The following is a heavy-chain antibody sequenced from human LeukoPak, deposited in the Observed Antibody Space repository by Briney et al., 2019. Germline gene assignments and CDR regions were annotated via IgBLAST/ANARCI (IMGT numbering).Heavy chain of an antibody. V-gene: IGHV1-2*02. J-gene: IGHJ5*01. Sequence: ASVKVSCKASGYTFTGYYMHWVRQAPGQGLEWMGWINPSSGGTNYAQKFQGRVTMTRDTSISTAYMELSRLRSDDTAVYYCARDRIPHILVVPAAIMGGPYWLDSWGQGTLATVSS. CDR3: ARDRIPHILVVPAAIMGGPYWLDS. CDR2: INPSSGGT. D-gene: IGHD2-2*02. CDR1: GYTFTGYY.